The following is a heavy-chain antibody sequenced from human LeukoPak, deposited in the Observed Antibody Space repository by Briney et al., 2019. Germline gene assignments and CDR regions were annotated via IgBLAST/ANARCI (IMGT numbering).Heavy chain of an antibody. CDR1: GLNFDESG. V-gene: IGHV3-43*02. J-gene: IGHJ4*02. CDR3: AKESGKFDY. CDR2: ISADGGST. Sequence: PGGSLRLSWVASGLNFDESGMHWVRQAPGKGLEWVSLISADGGSTFSADSVKGRFSISRDNSKNSLYLQMNSLRSEDTAMYYCAKESGKFDYWGQGTLVAVSS.